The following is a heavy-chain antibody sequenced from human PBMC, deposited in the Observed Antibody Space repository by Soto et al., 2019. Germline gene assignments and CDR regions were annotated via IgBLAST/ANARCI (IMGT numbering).Heavy chain of an antibody. V-gene: IGHV3-23*01. CDR3: AKESSRGWVDY. J-gene: IGHJ4*02. CDR1: GFTFSSYV. Sequence: EVQLLESGGGLVQPGGSLRLSCAASGFTFSSYVISWVRQAPGKGLEWVSGISGSGGSTYYTDSVKGRFPISRDNAKNTLYRQTNSLRAEDTAVYYCAKESSRGWVDYWGQGTLVTVSS. CDR2: ISGSGGST. D-gene: IGHD6-19*01.